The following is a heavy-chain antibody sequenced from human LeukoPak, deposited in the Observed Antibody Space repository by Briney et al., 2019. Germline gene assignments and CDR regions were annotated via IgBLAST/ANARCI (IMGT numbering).Heavy chain of an antibody. J-gene: IGHJ3*02. V-gene: IGHV3-74*01. CDR1: GLTFSSYW. CDR2: INSDGSST. CDR3: ARVTSSRGASDI. D-gene: IGHD6-13*01. Sequence: GGSLRLSCAASGLTFSSYWMYWVRQAPGKGLVWVSRINSDGSSTTYADSVKGRFTISRDNAKNTLYLQMNSLRGEDTAVYYCARVTSSRGASDIWGQGTMVTVSS.